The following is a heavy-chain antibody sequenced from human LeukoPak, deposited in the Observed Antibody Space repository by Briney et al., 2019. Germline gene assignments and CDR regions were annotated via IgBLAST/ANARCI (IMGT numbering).Heavy chain of an antibody. Sequence: GGSLRLSCAASGLTFSNYVMSWVRQAPGKGLEWVSVIGRSGHFTNYADSVKGRFTISRDNSKDTLSLQMSSLRAEDTAIYYCAKDRDDSGDYVFDHWGQGILVTVSS. J-gene: IGHJ4*02. CDR3: AKDRDDSGDYVFDH. CDR2: IGRSGHFT. D-gene: IGHD4-17*01. CDR1: GLTFSNYV. V-gene: IGHV3-23*01.